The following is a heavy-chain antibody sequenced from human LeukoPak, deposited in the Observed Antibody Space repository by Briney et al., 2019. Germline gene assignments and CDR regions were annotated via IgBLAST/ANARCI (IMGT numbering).Heavy chain of an antibody. J-gene: IGHJ5*02. Sequence: GGSLRLSCAASGFTFSSYSMNWVRQAPGKGLEWVSYISSSSSTIYYADSVKGRFTISRDNAKNSLYLQMNSLRAEDTAVYYCARDDSSGPYYDFWSGYSEDNWFDPWGQGTLVTVSS. CDR2: ISSSSSTI. V-gene: IGHV3-48*01. D-gene: IGHD3-3*01. CDR3: ARDDSSGPYYDFWSGYSEDNWFDP. CDR1: GFTFSSYS.